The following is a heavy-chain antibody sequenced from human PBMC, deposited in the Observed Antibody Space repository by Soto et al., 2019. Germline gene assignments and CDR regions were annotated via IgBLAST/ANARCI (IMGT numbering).Heavy chain of an antibody. CDR1: GYTFTSYG. CDR3: ARGGSTTVTHIPFDY. Sequence: GASVKVSCTASGYTFTSYGISWVRQAPGQGLEWMGWISAYNGNTNYAQKLQGRVTMTTDTSTSTAYMELRSLRSDDTAVYYCARGGSTTVTHIPFDYWGQGTLVTVSS. J-gene: IGHJ4*02. V-gene: IGHV1-18*01. CDR2: ISAYNGNT. D-gene: IGHD4-17*01.